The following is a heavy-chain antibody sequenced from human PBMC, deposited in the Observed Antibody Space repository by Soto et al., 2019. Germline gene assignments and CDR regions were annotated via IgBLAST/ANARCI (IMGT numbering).Heavy chain of an antibody. V-gene: IGHV3-7*01. CDR2: IRQSRSEI. J-gene: IGHJ4*02. CDR3: AKGGLQQLWLLRPLEN. D-gene: IGHD5-18*01. CDR1: GFTFSSNW. Sequence: PGGSLRLSCVGSGFTFSSNWMTWARQAPGKGLEWVANIRQSRSEINYVDSVKGRFTISRDNAENSLYLQMNRLRPDDSALYYCAKGGLQQLWLLRPLENWGQGALVTVSS.